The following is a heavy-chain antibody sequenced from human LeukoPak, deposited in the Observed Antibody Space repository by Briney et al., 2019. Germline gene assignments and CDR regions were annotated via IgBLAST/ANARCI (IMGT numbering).Heavy chain of an antibody. CDR1: GSTFSSYS. J-gene: IGHJ4*02. CDR2: ISSSSSYI. V-gene: IGHV3-21*01. D-gene: IGHD3-9*01. Sequence: GGSLRLSCAASGSTFSSYSMNWVRQAPGKGLEWDSSISSSSSYIYYADSVKGRFTISRDNAKNSLYLQMNSLRAEDTAVYYCARDEYFDWLSGDYWGQGTLVTVSS. CDR3: ARDEYFDWLSGDY.